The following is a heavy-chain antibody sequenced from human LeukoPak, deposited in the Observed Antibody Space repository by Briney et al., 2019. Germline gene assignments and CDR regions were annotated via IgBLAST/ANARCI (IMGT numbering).Heavy chain of an antibody. J-gene: IGHJ4*02. CDR2: ISGSGDST. CDR1: GFTFSSFG. V-gene: IGHV3-23*01. D-gene: IGHD3-22*01. Sequence: GGSLRLSCAASGFTFSSFGMNWVRQAPGKGLEWVSAISGSGDSTYSADSVKGRFTISRDNSKNTVNLQMNSLRAEDTAVYYCAKDGRRISMIGVVRRGHYFDYWGQGTLVTVSS. CDR3: AKDGRRISMIGVVRRGHYFDY.